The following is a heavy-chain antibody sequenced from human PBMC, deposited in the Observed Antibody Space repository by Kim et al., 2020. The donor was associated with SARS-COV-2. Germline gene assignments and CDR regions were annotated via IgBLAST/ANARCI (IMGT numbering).Heavy chain of an antibody. CDR3: ATSGSGRNYYNGMDV. CDR1: GYTFPNYD. D-gene: IGHD3-10*01. V-gene: IGHV1-8*01. Sequence: ASVKVSCKASGYTFPNYDINWVRQATGQGLEWMGWMNPNSGNTVYAQEFQGRVTMTRNTSITTAYMELSSLTSEDTAVYYCATSGSGRNYYNGMDVWGQGTTVTVS. CDR2: MNPNSGNT. J-gene: IGHJ6*02.